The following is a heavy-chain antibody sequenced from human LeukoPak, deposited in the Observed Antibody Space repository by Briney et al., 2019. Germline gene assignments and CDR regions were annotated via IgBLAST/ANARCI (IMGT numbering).Heavy chain of an antibody. CDR3: ARGRYYDSSGSTTFDY. CDR2: MNPNSGNT. J-gene: IGHJ4*02. V-gene: IGHV1-8*01. D-gene: IGHD3-22*01. Sequence: GASVKVSCKSSGYTFTSYDINWVRQATGQGLEWMGWMNPNSGNTGYAQKFQGRVTMTRNTSISTAYMELSSLRSEDTAVYYCARGRYYDSSGSTTFDYCRQGTLVTVSS. CDR1: GYTFTSYD.